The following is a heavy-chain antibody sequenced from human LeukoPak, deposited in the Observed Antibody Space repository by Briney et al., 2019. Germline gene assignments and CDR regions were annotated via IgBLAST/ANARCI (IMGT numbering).Heavy chain of an antibody. J-gene: IGHJ6*02. D-gene: IGHD1-26*01. CDR2: INHSGST. Sequence: GSLRLSCAASGFTFSSYSMNWIRQPPGKGLEWIGEINHSGSTNYNPSLKSRVTISVDTSKNQFSLKLSSVTAADTAVYYCARAPRIVGAWGYYGMDVWGQGTTVTVSS. CDR3: ARAPRIVGAWGYYGMDV. CDR1: GFTFSSYS. V-gene: IGHV4-34*01.